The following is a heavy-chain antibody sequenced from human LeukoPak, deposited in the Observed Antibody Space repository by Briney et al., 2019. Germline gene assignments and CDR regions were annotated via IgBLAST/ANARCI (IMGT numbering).Heavy chain of an antibody. V-gene: IGHV3-23*01. CDR1: GFTFASHA. CDR3: VACASASCYGDRFDP. CDR2: ISATDGST. Sequence: GGSLRLSCAASGFTFASHAMTWVRQAPGKGLAWVSSISATDGSTYYADSVRGRFTISRDNSKNTLFLQMNSLGAEDTALYYCVACASASCYGDRFDPWGQGTLVTVSS. D-gene: IGHD2-2*01. J-gene: IGHJ5*02.